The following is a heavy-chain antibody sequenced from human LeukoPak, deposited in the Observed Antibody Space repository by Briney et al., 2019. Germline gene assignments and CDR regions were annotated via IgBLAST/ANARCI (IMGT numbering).Heavy chain of an antibody. D-gene: IGHD3-10*01. CDR1: GGSFSDYY. CDR2: IYYSGST. J-gene: IGHJ4*02. CDR3: ARDLPVRGVMVDY. Sequence: SETLSLTCAVYGGSFSDYYWSWIRQPPGKGLEWIGSIYYSGSTYYNPSLKSRVTISVDTSKNQFSLKLSSVTAADTAVYYCARDLPVRGVMVDYWGQGTLVTVSS. V-gene: IGHV4-34*01.